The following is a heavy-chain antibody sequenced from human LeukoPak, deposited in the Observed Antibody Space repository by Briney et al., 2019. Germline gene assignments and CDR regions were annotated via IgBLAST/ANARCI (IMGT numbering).Heavy chain of an antibody. D-gene: IGHD3-22*01. Sequence: GGSLRLSCAASGFTFSSYSMNWVRQAPGQGLEWVSSISSSSSYIYYADSVKGRFTISRDNAKNPLYLQMNSLRAEDTAVYYCARDTYIGYDSSGYYSAFDYWGQGTLVTVSS. CDR3: ARDTYIGYDSSGYYSAFDY. J-gene: IGHJ4*02. CDR1: GFTFSSYS. V-gene: IGHV3-21*01. CDR2: ISSSSSYI.